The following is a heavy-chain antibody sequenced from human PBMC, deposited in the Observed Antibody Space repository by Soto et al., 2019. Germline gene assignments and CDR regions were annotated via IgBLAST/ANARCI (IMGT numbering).Heavy chain of an antibody. V-gene: IGHV4-31*03. D-gene: IGHD3-22*01. CDR1: GGSISSGGYY. J-gene: IGHJ3*02. Sequence: QVQLQESGPGLVKPSQTLSLTCTVSGGSISSGGYYWSWIRQHPGKGLEWIGYIYYSGSTYYNPSLNSRVTTSFDTSKNQFSLQLSSVTAADTAVYYCASSITMIVVGETYAFDIWGQGTMVTVSS. CDR2: IYYSGST. CDR3: ASSITMIVVGETYAFDI.